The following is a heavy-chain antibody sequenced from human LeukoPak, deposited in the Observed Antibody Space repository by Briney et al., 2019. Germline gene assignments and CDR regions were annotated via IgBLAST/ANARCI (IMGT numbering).Heavy chain of an antibody. CDR3: ARDLISSWNGDAFDI. CDR1: GGSISSGSYF. D-gene: IGHD6-13*01. Sequence: SETLSLTCTVSGGSISSGSYFWGWIRQPPGKGLEWIGSFFYSGSTYYNPSLKSRVTISVDTSKNQLSLKVRSVTAADTAVYYCARDLISSWNGDAFDIWGQGTMVTVSS. CDR2: FFYSGST. V-gene: IGHV4-39*07. J-gene: IGHJ3*02.